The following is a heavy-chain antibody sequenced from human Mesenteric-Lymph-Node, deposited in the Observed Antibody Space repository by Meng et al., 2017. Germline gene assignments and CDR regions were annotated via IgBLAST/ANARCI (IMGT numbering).Heavy chain of an antibody. CDR3: ARDGTINLRGGWFDP. J-gene: IGHJ5*02. CDR2: ISYSGST. CDR1: GGSVSSCSYY. Sequence: VQVQETGPGLVGPSETLSLTCTVSGGSVSSCSYYWSWIRQPPGKGLEWIGFISYSGSTNYNPSLKSRVTISVDTSKNQFSLKLSSVTAADTAVYHCARDGTINLRGGWFDPWGQGTLVTVSS. D-gene: IGHD1/OR15-1a*01. V-gene: IGHV4-61*01.